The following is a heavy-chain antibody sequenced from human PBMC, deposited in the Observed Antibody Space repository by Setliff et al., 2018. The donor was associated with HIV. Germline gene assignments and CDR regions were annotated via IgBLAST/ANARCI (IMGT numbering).Heavy chain of an antibody. V-gene: IGHV3-48*03. CDR3: ARGYTYGSFDF. Sequence: PGESLKISCVASGFTFSSFEMNWVRQAPGKGLEWVPYISSSGSTVDYADSVQGRFTFSRVNAKNSLYLQMNSLRAEDTAVYYCARGYTYGSFDFWGRGTLVTVSS. CDR1: GFTFSSFE. D-gene: IGHD5-18*01. J-gene: IGHJ4*02. CDR2: ISSSGSTV.